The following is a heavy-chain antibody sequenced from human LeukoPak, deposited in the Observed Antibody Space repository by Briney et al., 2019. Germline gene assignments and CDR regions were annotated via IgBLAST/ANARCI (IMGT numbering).Heavy chain of an antibody. J-gene: IGHJ4*02. CDR2: IYTSENT. V-gene: IGHV4-4*09. D-gene: IGHD1-26*01. Sequence: SGTLSLTCTVSGGSISSYYWNWIRQPPGKGLEWIGYIYTSENTKYNPSLESRVTISVDTSKNQFSLKLTSVTAADTAVYYCARSGSYYMHFDHWGQGTLVTVSS. CDR1: GGSISSYY. CDR3: ARSGSYYMHFDH.